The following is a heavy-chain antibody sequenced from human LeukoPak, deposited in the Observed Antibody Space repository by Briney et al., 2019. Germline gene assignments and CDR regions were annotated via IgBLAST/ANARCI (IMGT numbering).Heavy chain of an antibody. CDR1: GGSISSYY. CDR3: ATQRRIVATTYFDY. Sequence: PSETLSLTCTVSGGSISSYYWSWIRQPPGKGLEWTGYIYYSGSTNYNPSLKSRVTISVDTSKNQFSLKLSSVTAADTAVYYCATQRRIVATTYFDYWGQGTLVTVSS. J-gene: IGHJ4*02. V-gene: IGHV4-59*01. D-gene: IGHD5-12*01. CDR2: IYYSGST.